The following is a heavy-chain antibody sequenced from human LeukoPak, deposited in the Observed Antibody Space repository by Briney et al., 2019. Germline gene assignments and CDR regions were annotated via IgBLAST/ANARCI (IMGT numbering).Heavy chain of an antibody. CDR2: ISSSSSYI. Sequence: GGSLRLSCAASGFTFSSYAMSWVRQAPGKGLEWVSSISSSSSYIYYADSVKGQFTISRDNAKNSLYLQMNSLRAEDTAVYYCARVPLGVSTADWYFDLWGRGTLVTVSS. CDR3: ARVPLGVSTADWYFDL. D-gene: IGHD3-16*01. V-gene: IGHV3-21*01. CDR1: GFTFSSYA. J-gene: IGHJ2*01.